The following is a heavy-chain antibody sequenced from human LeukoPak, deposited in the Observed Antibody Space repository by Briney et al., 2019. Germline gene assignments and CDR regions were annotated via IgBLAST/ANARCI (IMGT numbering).Heavy chain of an antibody. V-gene: IGHV3-23*01. CDR2: ISGSGGNT. D-gene: IGHD1-14*01. CDR1: GFTFSDYA. Sequence: GGSLRLSCAASGFTFSDYAMNWVRQAPGKGLEWVSTISGSGGNTYYAGSVKGRFTISRDNSKNTLYLQMNSLRAEDTAVYYCAKLRNLNSDYWGQGTLVTVSS. CDR3: AKLRNLNSDY. J-gene: IGHJ4*02.